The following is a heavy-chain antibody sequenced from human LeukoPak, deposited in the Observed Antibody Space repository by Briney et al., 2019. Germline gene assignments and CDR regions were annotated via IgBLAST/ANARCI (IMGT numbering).Heavy chain of an antibody. Sequence: SETLSLTCTVSGGSISTNTYYWAWIRQPPGKGLEWIGSVYYRGSTYYNPSLESRVTISVDKSKNQFSLKLSSVTAADTAVYYCARSLRPTGEWYFDYWGQGTLVTVSS. V-gene: IGHV4-39*07. CDR1: GGSISTNTYY. J-gene: IGHJ4*02. CDR2: VYYRGST. D-gene: IGHD3-16*01. CDR3: ARSLRPTGEWYFDY.